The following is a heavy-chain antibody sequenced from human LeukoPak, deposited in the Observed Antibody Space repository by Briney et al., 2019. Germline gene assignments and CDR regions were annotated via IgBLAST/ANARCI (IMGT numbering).Heavy chain of an antibody. CDR1: GGSISSYY. D-gene: IGHD3-10*01. V-gene: IGHV4-4*07. Sequence: PSETLSLTCTVSGGSISSYYWSWIRQPAGKGLEWIGHIYTGGSTNYNPSLKSRVTMSVDTSKNQFSLKLTSVTVADTAVYYCARTMVRGVMRYYYYMDVWGKGTTVTVFS. CDR2: IYTGGST. CDR3: ARTMVRGVMRYYYYMDV. J-gene: IGHJ6*03.